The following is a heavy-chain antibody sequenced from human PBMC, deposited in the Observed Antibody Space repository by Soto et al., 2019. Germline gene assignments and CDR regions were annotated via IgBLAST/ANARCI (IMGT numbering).Heavy chain of an antibody. D-gene: IGHD1-26*01. CDR3: TRYTYGSSTD. J-gene: IGHJ4*02. Sequence: EVQLVESGGGLVKPGGSLRLSCVASGFSISNAWMTWVRQAPGKGLEWVGRIKRKTDGGTTEYAAPVKGRFTISRDDSKTTLYLQMNSLKTEDTAVYYCTRYTYGSSTDWGQGTLVTVSS. CDR2: IKRKTDGGTT. V-gene: IGHV3-15*01. CDR1: GFSISNAW.